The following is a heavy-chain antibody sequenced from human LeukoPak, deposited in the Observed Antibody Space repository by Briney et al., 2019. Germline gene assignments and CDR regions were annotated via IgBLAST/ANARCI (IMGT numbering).Heavy chain of an antibody. J-gene: IGHJ3*01. CDR1: GGSISSGNYY. CDR2: THASGRT. V-gene: IGHV4-61*02. CDR3: ARSGDYSDAFDV. D-gene: IGHD1-26*01. Sequence: PSQTLSLTCTVSGGSISSGNYYWSWIRQPAGKGLEWIGRTHASGRTNYNPSFKSRVTISRDMSKNQFSLSLNFVTAADTAVFYCARSGDYSDAFDVWGQGTMVTVSS.